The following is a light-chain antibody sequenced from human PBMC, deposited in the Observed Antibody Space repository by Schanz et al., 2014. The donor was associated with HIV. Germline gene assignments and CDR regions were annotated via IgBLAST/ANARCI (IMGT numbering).Light chain of an antibody. V-gene: IGKV3-20*01. CDR3: QQYGSSLWT. CDR2: GAS. CDR1: QSVSRF. Sequence: EIVLTQSPATLSLSPGERATLSCRASQSVSRFLAWYQHKPGQAPRLLIYGASSRATGIPDRFSGSGSGTDFTLTISRLEPEDFAVYYCQQYGSSLWTFGQGTKVEIK. J-gene: IGKJ1*01.